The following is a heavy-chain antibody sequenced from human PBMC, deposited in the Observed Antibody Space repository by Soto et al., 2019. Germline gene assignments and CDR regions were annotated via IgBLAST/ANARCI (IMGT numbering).Heavy chain of an antibody. J-gene: IGHJ5*02. CDR3: TRQIVAVPAAIEFDP. V-gene: IGHV3-49*04. Sequence: GGSLRLSCTASGFTFGDYAMSWVRQAPGKGLEWVGFIRSKAYGGTTEYAASVKGRFTISRDDSKSIAYLQMNSLKTEDTAVYYCTRQIVAVPAAIEFDPWGQGTLVTVSS. CDR2: IRSKAYGGTT. D-gene: IGHD2-2*02. CDR1: GFTFGDYA.